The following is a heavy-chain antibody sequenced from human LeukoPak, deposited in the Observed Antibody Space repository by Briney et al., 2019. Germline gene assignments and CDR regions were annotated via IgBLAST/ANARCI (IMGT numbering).Heavy chain of an antibody. V-gene: IGHV4-59*01. J-gene: IGHJ5*02. D-gene: IGHD1-1*01. Sequence: SETLSLTCTVSGGSISSYHWSWIRQPPGKGLEWIGNMYYSGSTNYNPSLRSRVTISVDTSKNQFSLKLSSVTAADTVVYYCAREMTNVWFDPWGQGTLVTVSS. CDR3: AREMTNVWFDP. CDR2: MYYSGST. CDR1: GGSISSYH.